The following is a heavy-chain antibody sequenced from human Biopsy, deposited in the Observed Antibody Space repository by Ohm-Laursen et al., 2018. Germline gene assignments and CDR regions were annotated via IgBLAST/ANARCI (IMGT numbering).Heavy chain of an antibody. Sequence: SETLSLTCTVSGGSISSDYWSWIRQTPGKGLEWIGNIYYSGSTNYNPSLKSRVTISVDTSKNQFSLRLNSVTAADTAVYYCARATNSTGWSYYYFYGMDVWGQGTTVTVSS. CDR3: ARATNSTGWSYYYFYGMDV. J-gene: IGHJ6*02. D-gene: IGHD6-19*01. CDR1: GGSISSDY. V-gene: IGHV4-59*01. CDR2: IYYSGST.